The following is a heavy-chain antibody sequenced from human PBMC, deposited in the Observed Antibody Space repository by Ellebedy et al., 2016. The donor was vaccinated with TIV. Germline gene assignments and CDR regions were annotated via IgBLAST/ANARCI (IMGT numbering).Heavy chain of an antibody. CDR3: ARGQGAYDLDY. D-gene: IGHD1-26*01. V-gene: IGHV4-31*03. Sequence: SETLSLXXTVSGGSISSTSYYWTWIRQHPGKGLEWIGYIYYSGSAYYNPSLKSRVSISVDTSKNQFYLKLSSLTAADTAVYYCARGQGAYDLDYWGQGTLVAVSS. CDR2: IYYSGSA. J-gene: IGHJ4*02. CDR1: GGSISSTSYY.